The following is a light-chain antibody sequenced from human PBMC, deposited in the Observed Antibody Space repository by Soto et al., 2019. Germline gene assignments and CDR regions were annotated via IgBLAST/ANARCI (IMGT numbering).Light chain of an antibody. CDR2: DAS. CDR3: QHYKAFSPWT. J-gene: IGKJ1*01. Sequence: DIHMTQSPSALSASVGDRVTIACRASQNISSWLAWYQQKPGKAPKSLIYDASSLESGVPSRLSGSGSGTEFTITISNLQPDDSATYYCQHYKAFSPWTFGQGTKVDI. V-gene: IGKV1-5*01. CDR1: QNISSW.